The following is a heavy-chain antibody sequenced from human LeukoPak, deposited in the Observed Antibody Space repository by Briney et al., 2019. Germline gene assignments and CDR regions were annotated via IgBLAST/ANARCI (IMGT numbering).Heavy chain of an antibody. CDR1: GGSFSGYY. V-gene: IGHV4-34*01. J-gene: IGHJ4*02. D-gene: IGHD5-12*01. CDR2: INHSGST. CDR3: AKSNGYGLIDY. Sequence: SETLSLTCAVYGGSFSGYYWSWIRQPPGKGLEWIGEINHSGSTNYNPSLKSRVTMYIDTSKNQFSLKLSSVTAADTAMYYCAKSNGYGLIDYWGQGTLVTVS.